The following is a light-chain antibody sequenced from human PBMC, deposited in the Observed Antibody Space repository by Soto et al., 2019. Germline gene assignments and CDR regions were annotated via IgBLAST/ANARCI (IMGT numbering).Light chain of an antibody. Sequence: NFMLTQPHSVSESPGKTVTISCTRSSGSIASNYVQWYQQRPGSAPTTVIYEDNQRPSGVPARFSGSIDSSSNSASLTISGLQNEDEADYYCQSYDSSTPVVFGGGTQLTVL. J-gene: IGLJ2*01. V-gene: IGLV6-57*04. CDR3: QSYDSSTPVV. CDR1: SGSIASNY. CDR2: EDN.